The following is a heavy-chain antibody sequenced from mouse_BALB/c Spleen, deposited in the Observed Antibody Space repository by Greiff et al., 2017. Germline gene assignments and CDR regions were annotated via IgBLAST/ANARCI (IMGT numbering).Heavy chain of an antibody. Sequence: EVQGVESGGGLVQPGESLKLSCESNEYEFPSHDMSWVRKTPEKRLELVAAINSDGGSTYYPDTMERRFIISRDKTKKTLYLQMSSLRSEDTALYYCARHADYGNYNYYAMDYWGQGTSVTVSS. CDR2: INSDGGST. V-gene: IGHV5-2*01. CDR3: ARHADYGNYNYYAMDY. J-gene: IGHJ4*01. D-gene: IGHD2-1*01. CDR1: EYEFPSHD.